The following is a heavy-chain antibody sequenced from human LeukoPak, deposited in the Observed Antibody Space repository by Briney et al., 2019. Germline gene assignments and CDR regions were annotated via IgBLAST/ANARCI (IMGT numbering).Heavy chain of an antibody. CDR1: GGSFSGYY. V-gene: IGHV4-34*01. CDR3: ARSPNLLFDY. J-gene: IGHJ4*02. CDR2: INHSGST. Sequence: PSETLSLTCAVYGGSFSGYYWSWIRQPPGKGLEWIGEINHSGSTNYNPSLKSRVTISVDTSKNQFSLKLSSVTAADTAVYYCARSPNLLFDYWGKGTLVTVSS.